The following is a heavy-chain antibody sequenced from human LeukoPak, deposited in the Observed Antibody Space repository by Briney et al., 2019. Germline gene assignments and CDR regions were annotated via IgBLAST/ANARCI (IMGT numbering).Heavy chain of an antibody. V-gene: IGHV3-23*01. J-gene: IGHJ4*02. CDR3: ARDLGLSRNRYFDY. CDR1: GFNFRDYA. D-gene: IGHD3-16*01. Sequence: RGSLRLSCTASGFNFRDYAMTWVRQSPGKGLEWVSTISDSGLSTYYADSVKGRFTISRDNSKNTVFLQMNSLTAEDTAMFYCARDLGLSRNRYFDYWGQGTLVTVSS. CDR2: ISDSGLST.